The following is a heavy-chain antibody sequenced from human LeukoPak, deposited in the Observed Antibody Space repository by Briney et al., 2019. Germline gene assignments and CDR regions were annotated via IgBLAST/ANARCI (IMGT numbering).Heavy chain of an antibody. J-gene: IGHJ3*02. D-gene: IGHD3-22*01. CDR3: AKEVYYFDTSGLCSFAFDI. V-gene: IGHV3-23*01. Sequence: PGGSLRLSCAAPGLTFSRYAMSWVRQAPGKGLEWVSAISASGGSTYYADSVKGRFTISRDNSKNTLYLQMNSLRVEDTAVYYCAKEVYYFDTSGLCSFAFDIWGQGTMVTVSS. CDR1: GLTFSRYA. CDR2: ISASGGST.